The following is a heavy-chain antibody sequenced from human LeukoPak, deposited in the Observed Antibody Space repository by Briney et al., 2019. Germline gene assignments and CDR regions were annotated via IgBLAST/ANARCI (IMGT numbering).Heavy chain of an antibody. CDR1: GFTFSDNY. CDR2: ISGNGGVI. V-gene: IGHV3-11*04. Sequence: GGSLRLSCAASGFTFSDNYMTWVRQAPRKGLEWLSYISGNGGVIQYADSVKGQFTISRDNAKNLLYLQMDSLRVEDTAIYYCARDPRTVRIWGQGTLVTVSS. J-gene: IGHJ4*02. D-gene: IGHD3/OR15-3a*01. CDR3: ARDPRTVRI.